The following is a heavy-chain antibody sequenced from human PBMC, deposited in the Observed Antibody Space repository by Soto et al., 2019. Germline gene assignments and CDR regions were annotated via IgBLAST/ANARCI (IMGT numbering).Heavy chain of an antibody. CDR3: AKESGGYDSSTRYGLDV. J-gene: IGHJ6*02. CDR2: INHSGST. V-gene: IGHV4-34*01. Sequence: SSRLALTCAFSGGSFSGYYWSWIRQPPGKGLEWIGEINHSGSTNYNPSLKSRLTISVDTSKNQFSLNLTSVTAADTAVYYCAKESGGYDSSTRYGLDVWGQGTTVTVSS. CDR1: GGSFSGYY. D-gene: IGHD6-25*01.